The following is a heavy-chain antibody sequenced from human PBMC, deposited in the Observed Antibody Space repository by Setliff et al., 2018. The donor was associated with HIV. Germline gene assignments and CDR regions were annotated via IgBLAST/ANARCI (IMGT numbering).Heavy chain of an antibody. D-gene: IGHD6-13*01. Sequence: SETLSLTCAVSGDSVSGYYWSWIRQSAGRGLEWIGRVHSSATSNYNPSLKGRVAMAVDTAKNQFSLKLTSVSAADTAVYFCARDRIEVIAETPHDVFDIVGRGTMVTVSS. CDR1: GDSVSGYY. CDR3: ARDRIEVIAETPHDVFDI. CDR2: VHSSATS. J-gene: IGHJ3*02. V-gene: IGHV4-4*07.